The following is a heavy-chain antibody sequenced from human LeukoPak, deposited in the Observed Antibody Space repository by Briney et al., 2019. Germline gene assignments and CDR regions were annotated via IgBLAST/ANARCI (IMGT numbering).Heavy chain of an antibody. D-gene: IGHD5-18*01. CDR2: ISSSSSYI. V-gene: IGHV3-21*01. Sequence: GGSLRLSCAASGFTFSSYSMNWVRQAPGKGLEWVSSISSSSSYIYYADSVKGRFIISRDNAKNSLYLQMNSLRVEDTAVYYCARDRTSPGEYSYGTYYYYYMDVWGKGTTVTVSS. CDR3: ARDRTSPGEYSYGTYYYYYMDV. J-gene: IGHJ6*03. CDR1: GFTFSSYS.